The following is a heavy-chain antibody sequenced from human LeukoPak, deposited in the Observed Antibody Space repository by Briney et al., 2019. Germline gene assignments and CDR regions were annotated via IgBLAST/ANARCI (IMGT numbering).Heavy chain of an antibody. CDR2: ISGSGGST. J-gene: IGHJ4*02. Sequence: WGTLRLSCAASGFTFSSYAMSRVRPAPGTGLEWVSAISGSGGSTYYADSVKGRFTITRDNAKTSLYLQMNSLRAEDTAVYYCARAAAGTRLTFDYWGQGTLVTVSS. D-gene: IGHD6-13*01. V-gene: IGHV3-23*01. CDR3: ARAAAGTRLTFDY. CDR1: GFTFSSYA.